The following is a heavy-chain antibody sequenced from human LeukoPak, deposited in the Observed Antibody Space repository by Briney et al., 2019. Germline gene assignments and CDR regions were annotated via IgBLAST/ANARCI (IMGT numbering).Heavy chain of an antibody. CDR1: GGSFSGYY. V-gene: IGHV4-34*01. CDR2: ISHSGST. CDR3: ARVPYGSARRPADY. D-gene: IGHD6-25*01. Sequence: PSETLSLTCAAYGGSFSGYYWSWIRQPPGKGLEWIGEISHSGSTNYNPSLKSRVTISVDTSKNQFSLKLSSVTAADTAVYYCARVPYGSARRPADYWGQGTLVTVSS. J-gene: IGHJ4*02.